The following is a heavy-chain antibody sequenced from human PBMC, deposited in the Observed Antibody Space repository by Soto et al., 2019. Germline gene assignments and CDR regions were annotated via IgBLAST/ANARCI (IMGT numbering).Heavy chain of an antibody. V-gene: IGHV4-39*07. CDR1: GGSISSSSYY. J-gene: IGHJ6*02. CDR2: IYYSGST. D-gene: IGHD3-10*01. Sequence: SETLSLTCTVSGGSISSSSYYWGWIRQPPGKGLEWIGSIYYSGSTYYNPSLKSRVTISVDTSKNQFSLKLSSVTAADTAVYYCARDRYYGSGSQFEAGTYGMDVWGQGTTVTVSS. CDR3: ARDRYYGSGSQFEAGTYGMDV.